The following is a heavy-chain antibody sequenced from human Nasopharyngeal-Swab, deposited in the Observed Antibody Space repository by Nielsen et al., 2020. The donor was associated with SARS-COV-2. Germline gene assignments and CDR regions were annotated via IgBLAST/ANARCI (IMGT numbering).Heavy chain of an antibody. D-gene: IGHD2-15*01. CDR1: GFTFGNYA. Sequence: GGSLRLSCASSGFTFGNYAMTWVRQVPGKGLEWLGFSRKKAYGGTTEYAESVRGRFTISRDESKSSAYLQIDRLNSEDTAVYYCARGGCNSGNCHSPDWFDPWGQGTLVTVSS. V-gene: IGHV3-49*04. CDR2: SRKKAYGGTT. CDR3: ARGGCNSGNCHSPDWFDP. J-gene: IGHJ5*02.